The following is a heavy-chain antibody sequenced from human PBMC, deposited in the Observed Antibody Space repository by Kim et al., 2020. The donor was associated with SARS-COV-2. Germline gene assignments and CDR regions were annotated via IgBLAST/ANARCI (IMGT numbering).Heavy chain of an antibody. V-gene: IGHV4-39*02. J-gene: IGHJ3*02. CDR3: ARETTVTTQDAFDI. D-gene: IGHD4-17*01. CDR1: GGSISSSSYY. Sequence: SETLSLTCTVSGGSISSSSYYWGWIRQPPGKGLEWIGSIYYSGSTYYNPSLKSRVTISVDTSKNQFSLKLSSVTAADTAVYYCARETTVTTQDAFDIWGQGTMVTVSS. CDR2: IYYSGST.